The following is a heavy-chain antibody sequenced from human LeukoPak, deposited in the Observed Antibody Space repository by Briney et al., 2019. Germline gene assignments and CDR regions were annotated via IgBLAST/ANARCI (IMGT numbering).Heavy chain of an antibody. J-gene: IGHJ4*02. V-gene: IGHV1-18*01. Sequence: ASVKVSCKASGYIFTSYGIIWVRQAPGQGLEWMGWISAFNHDTNYTQKFQGRVTMTTDTSTSTAYMELRSLRSDDTAVYYCARVSKKDRPVRYWGQGTPVTVSS. CDR2: ISAFNHDT. CDR3: ARVSKKDRPVRY. D-gene: IGHD3-10*01. CDR1: GYIFTSYG.